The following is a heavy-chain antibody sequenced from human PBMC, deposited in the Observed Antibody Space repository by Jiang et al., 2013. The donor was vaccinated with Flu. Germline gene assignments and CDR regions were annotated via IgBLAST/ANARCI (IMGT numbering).Heavy chain of an antibody. D-gene: IGHD2-15*01. CDR3: ATIFGVSARGYCSGGSCPLLEIDY. Sequence: QSGSELRKPGASVKVSCKASGCTFTKYPMTWVRQAPGQGLEWMGWIHTKTGNPTYAQGFTGRFVLSLDTSVNTAYLQISSLKAEDTAVYYCATIFGVSARGYCSGGSCPLLEIDYWGQGTLVTVSS. V-gene: IGHV7-4-1*02. CDR1: GCTFTKYP. J-gene: IGHJ4*02. CDR2: IHTKTGNP.